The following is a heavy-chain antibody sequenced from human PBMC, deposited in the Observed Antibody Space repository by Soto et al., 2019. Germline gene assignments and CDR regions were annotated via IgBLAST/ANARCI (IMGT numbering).Heavy chain of an antibody. J-gene: IGHJ4*02. CDR2: ISAYNGNT. Sequence: ASVKVSFKASGYTFINYYMHWVRQAPGQGLEWMGWISAYNGNTNYAQKLQGRVTMTTDTSTSTAYMELRSLRSDDTAVYYCARSSDPGITMIVVVNGFDYSGQGTLVTVSS. CDR1: GYTFINYY. CDR3: ARSSDPGITMIVVVNGFDY. D-gene: IGHD3-22*01. V-gene: IGHV1-18*01.